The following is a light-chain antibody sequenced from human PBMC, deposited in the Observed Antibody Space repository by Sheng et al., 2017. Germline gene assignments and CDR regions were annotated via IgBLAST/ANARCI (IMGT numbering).Light chain of an antibody. CDR2: KAA. CDR3: QQYYSYPYT. V-gene: IGKV1-5*03. J-gene: IGKJ2*01. Sequence: DIQMTQSPSTLSASVGDRVTITCRASQSLTDWLAWYQQRPGKAPKLLIYKAARLQSGVPSRFSGSGSGTEFTLTISSLQPDDFATYYCQQYYSYPYTFGQGTKLEIK. CDR1: QSLTDW.